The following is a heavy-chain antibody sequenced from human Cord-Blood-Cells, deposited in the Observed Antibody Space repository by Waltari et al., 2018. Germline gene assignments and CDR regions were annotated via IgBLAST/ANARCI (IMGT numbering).Heavy chain of an antibody. Sequence: EVQLVQSGAEVKKPGESLKISCKGSGYSFTSYWIGWVRQMPGKGLEWMWLIYPGDSDTLYSPSCQVQVTISADKSISPAYLQLSSLKASDTAMYYCASPGNSSSSPFDAFDIWGQGTMVTVSS. V-gene: IGHV5-51*01. CDR3: ASPGNSSSSPFDAFDI. J-gene: IGHJ3*02. CDR2: IYPGDSDT. D-gene: IGHD6-6*01. CDR1: GYSFTSYW.